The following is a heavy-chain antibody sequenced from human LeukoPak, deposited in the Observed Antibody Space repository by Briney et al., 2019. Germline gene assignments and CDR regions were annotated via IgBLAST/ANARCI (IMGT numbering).Heavy chain of an antibody. CDR1: GGSISSYY. CDR3: ARMESSGSAIDY. CDR2: IYYSGST. J-gene: IGHJ4*02. V-gene: IGHV4-59*01. Sequence: SETLSLTCTVSGGSISSYYWSWIRQPPGKGLEWIGYIYYSGSTNYNPSLKSRATISVDTSKNQFSLKLSTVTAADTAVYYCARMESSGSAIDYWGQGTLVTVSS. D-gene: IGHD1-26*01.